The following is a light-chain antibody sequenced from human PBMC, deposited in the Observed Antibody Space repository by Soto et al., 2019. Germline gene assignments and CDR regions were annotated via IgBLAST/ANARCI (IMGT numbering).Light chain of an antibody. CDR3: QSYDTSLSGWVI. J-gene: IGLJ2*01. CDR2: DNK. V-gene: IGLV1-40*01. CDR1: SSNIGARFD. Sequence: QAVVTQPPSVSGAPGQRVSISCTGSSSNIGARFDVHWYQQVAGAAPKLLIFDNKYRPSGVPARFSGSKSGTSASLVITGLQAEEEADYVCQSYDTSLSGWVIFGGGTKVTVL.